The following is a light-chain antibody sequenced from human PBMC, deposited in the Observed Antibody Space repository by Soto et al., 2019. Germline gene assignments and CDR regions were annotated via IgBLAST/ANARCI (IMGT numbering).Light chain of an antibody. CDR1: QRLIYSDGKTY. CDR3: TQSVQRPYS. CDR2: AVA. Sequence: DLVMTQTPLSLSVTPGQSASISCKSSQRLIYSDGKTYLSWYLQKAGQPPQLLIYAVANRISGVQDRFSGSGSGTDFTLKISRVEAEDVGVYYYTQSVQRPYSFGQGTKLEIK. J-gene: IGKJ2*01. V-gene: IGKV2D-29*01.